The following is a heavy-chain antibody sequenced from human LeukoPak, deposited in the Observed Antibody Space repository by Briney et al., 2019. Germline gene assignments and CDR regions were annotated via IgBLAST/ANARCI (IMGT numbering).Heavy chain of an antibody. CDR1: GFTFSSYA. V-gene: IGHV3-7*01. J-gene: IGHJ4*02. D-gene: IGHD2-2*02. CDR3: ARYTEYYFDY. CDR2: MKRDGSEV. Sequence: GGSLRLSCAASGFTFSSYAMSWVRQAPGKGLEWVANMKRDGSEVYYANSVKGHFTISRDNAKNSLYLQMNSLRAEDTAVYYCARYTEYYFDYWGQGTLVTVSS.